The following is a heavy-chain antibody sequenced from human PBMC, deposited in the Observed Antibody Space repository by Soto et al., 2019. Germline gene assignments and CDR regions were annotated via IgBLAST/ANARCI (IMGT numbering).Heavy chain of an antibody. CDR3: AKGSSGSYERFDY. CDR1: GFTFSSYA. Sequence: EVQLLESGGGLVQPGGSLRLSCAASGFTFSSYAMSWVRQAPGKGLEWVSVISGSGGSTYYADSVKGRFTISRDNSKNTLYLQKNRLRAEDTAVYYCAKGSSGSYERFDYWGQGTLVTVSS. CDR2: ISGSGGST. V-gene: IGHV3-23*01. D-gene: IGHD6-19*01. J-gene: IGHJ4*02.